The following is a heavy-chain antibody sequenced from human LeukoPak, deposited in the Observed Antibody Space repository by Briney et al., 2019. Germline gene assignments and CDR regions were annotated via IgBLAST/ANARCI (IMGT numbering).Heavy chain of an antibody. CDR3: AREGSIYSGYEGWYY. CDR1: XFAXSXXG. V-gene: IGHV3-48*04. J-gene: IGHJ4*02. CDR2: ISSSSTI. Sequence: AAXXFAXSXXGMNXVRXAPGXXXXXVSYISSSSTIYYADSVKGRFTVSRDNAKNSLYLQMNSLRAEDTAVYYCAREGSIYSGYEGWYYWGQGTLVTVSS. D-gene: IGHD5-12*01.